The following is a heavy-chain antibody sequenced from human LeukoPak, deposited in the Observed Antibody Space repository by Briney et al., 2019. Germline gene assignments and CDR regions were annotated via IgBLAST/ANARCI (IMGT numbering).Heavy chain of an antibody. D-gene: IGHD3-10*01. Sequence: ASVKGSSKVSGYTLPELSMHWVRQAPGKGRVWMGGFDPEDGETIYAQKFQGRVTMTEDTSTDTAYMELSSLRSEHTAVYYCATIYSGSSVLNWFDPWGQGTLVTVSS. CDR3: ATIYSGSSVLNWFDP. V-gene: IGHV1-24*01. CDR1: GYTLPELS. CDR2: FDPEDGET. J-gene: IGHJ5*02.